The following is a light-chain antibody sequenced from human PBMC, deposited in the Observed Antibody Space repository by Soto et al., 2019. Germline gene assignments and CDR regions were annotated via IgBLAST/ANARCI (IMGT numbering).Light chain of an antibody. CDR3: CLYIGATTYV. CDR1: IGFVGSFSL. V-gene: IGLV2-23*01. J-gene: IGLJ1*01. CDR2: EGH. Sequence: QPSSVSGSPGQSYTISCTGTIGFVGSFSLVSWYQQHPGKAPKVMISEGHRRPSGVPDRFSGYTSVNSASLTISGLQAHDEADYYCCLYIGATTYVFGTGTTVTV.